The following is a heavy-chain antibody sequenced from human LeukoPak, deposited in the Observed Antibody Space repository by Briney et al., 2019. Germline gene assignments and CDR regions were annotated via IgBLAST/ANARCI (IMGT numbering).Heavy chain of an antibody. CDR2: ISSSGNNT. CDR3: ARDPYNGYYGDDYYYYMDA. V-gene: IGHV3-23*01. Sequence: GGTLRLSCAASGFTFNSYAMNWVRQAPGKGLEWVSTISSSGNNTYYTDSVKGRFTISRDNSKNTLFLQMNSLRAEDTAVYYCARDPYNGYYGDDYYYYMDAWGKGTTVTISS. J-gene: IGHJ6*03. D-gene: IGHD4-17*01. CDR1: GFTFNSYA.